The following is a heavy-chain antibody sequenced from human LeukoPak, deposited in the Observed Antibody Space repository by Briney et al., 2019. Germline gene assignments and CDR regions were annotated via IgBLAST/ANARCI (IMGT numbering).Heavy chain of an antibody. V-gene: IGHV3-33*08. CDR2: IWHDGNRK. D-gene: IGHD1/OR15-1a*01. CDR1: GFTFSSHW. Sequence: GGSLRLSCAASGFTFSSHWMHWVRQAPGKGLEWVASIWHDGNRKYHADSVEGRFTISRDNSKNTVYVQMNSLRADDTAVCYCTRAAGITGTSRDNWFDPWGQGTLVIVSS. J-gene: IGHJ5*02. CDR3: TRAAGITGTSRDNWFDP.